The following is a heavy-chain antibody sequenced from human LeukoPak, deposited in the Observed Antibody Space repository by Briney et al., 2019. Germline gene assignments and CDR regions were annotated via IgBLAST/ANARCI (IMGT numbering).Heavy chain of an antibody. Sequence: PSETLSLTCTVYGGSFSDYHWSWIRQPPGKGLEWIGEISHSGSTNYNPSLMGQVTMSVDTSKSQFSLKLSSVSAADTAVYYCARARGPTVLYYFDYWGQGALVTVSS. D-gene: IGHD4-11*01. CDR2: ISHSGST. V-gene: IGHV4-34*01. CDR1: GGSFSDYH. J-gene: IGHJ4*02. CDR3: ARARGPTVLYYFDY.